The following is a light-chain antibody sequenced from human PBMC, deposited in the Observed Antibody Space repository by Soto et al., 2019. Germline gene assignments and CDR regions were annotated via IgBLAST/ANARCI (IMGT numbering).Light chain of an antibody. CDR2: DAS. J-gene: IGKJ5*01. V-gene: IGKV3-20*01. Sequence: EIVLTQSPGTLSLSPGERATLSCRASQSVSSSYLAWYQQKPGQAPRLLIYDASSRATGIPDRFSGSGSGTDFTLTISRLEPEDFAVYYCQQYGRSPSTTFGQGTRLEIK. CDR1: QSVSSSY. CDR3: QQYGRSPSTT.